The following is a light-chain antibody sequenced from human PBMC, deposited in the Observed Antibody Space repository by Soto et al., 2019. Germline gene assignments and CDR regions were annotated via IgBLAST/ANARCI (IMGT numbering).Light chain of an antibody. CDR3: QQYNNWPRAWT. J-gene: IGKJ1*01. CDR1: QSFSSSY. CDR2: GAS. Sequence: EIVLTQSPGSLSLSPGERATLSCRASQSFSSSYLAWYQQKPGQAPRLLIYGASSRATGIPDRFSGSGSGTEFTLTISSLQSEDFAVYYCQQYNNWPRAWTFGQGTKVEIK. V-gene: IGKV3-20*01.